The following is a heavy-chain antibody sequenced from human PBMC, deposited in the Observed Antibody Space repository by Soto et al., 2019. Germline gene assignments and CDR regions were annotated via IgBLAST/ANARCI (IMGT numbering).Heavy chain of an antibody. J-gene: IGHJ4*02. CDR1: GFTFSDYS. Sequence: PGESLKISCAASGFTFSDYSMTWVRQAPGKGLEWVSSISSTSIYIFYADSVKGRFTISRDNAKNSLYLQMNSLRAEDTAVYYCARDANLVDSWGQGTLVTVSS. V-gene: IGHV3-21*01. CDR3: ARDANLVDS. CDR2: ISSTSIYI. D-gene: IGHD2-15*01.